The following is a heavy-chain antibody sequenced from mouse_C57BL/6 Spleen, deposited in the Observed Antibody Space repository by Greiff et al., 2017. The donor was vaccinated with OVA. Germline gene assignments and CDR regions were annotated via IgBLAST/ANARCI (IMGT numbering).Heavy chain of an antibody. CDR3: VREAYYSNYVYYAMDY. V-gene: IGHV10-3*01. CDR1: GFTFNTYA. D-gene: IGHD2-5*01. J-gene: IGHJ4*01. CDR2: IRSKSSNYAT. Sequence: GGGLVQPKGSLKLSCAASGFTFNTYAMHWVRQAPGKGLEWVARIRSKSSNYATYYADSVKDRFTISRDDSQSMLYLQMNNLKTEDTAMYYCVREAYYSNYVYYAMDYWGQGTSVTVSS.